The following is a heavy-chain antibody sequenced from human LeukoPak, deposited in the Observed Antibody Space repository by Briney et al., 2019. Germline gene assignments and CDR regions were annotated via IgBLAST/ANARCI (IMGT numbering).Heavy chain of an antibody. D-gene: IGHD3-22*01. J-gene: IGHJ4*02. V-gene: IGHV3-23*01. CDR3: ARVQTPYYDSSGSEDYFDY. CDR2: ISGSGGST. Sequence: GGSLRLSCAASGFTFSSDAMSWVRQAPGKGLGWVSAISGSGGSTYYADSVKGRFTISRDNSKNTLYLQMNSLRAEDTAVYYCARVQTPYYDSSGSEDYFDYWGQGTLVTVSS. CDR1: GFTFSSDA.